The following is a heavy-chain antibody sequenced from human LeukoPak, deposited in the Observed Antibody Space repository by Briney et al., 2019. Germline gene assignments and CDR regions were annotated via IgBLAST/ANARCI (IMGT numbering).Heavy chain of an antibody. CDR1: GVSIRSYS. Sequence: SETLSLTCSVSGVSIRSYSWSWIRQPSGKGLEWIGRIQTSGSTNYNPSLRSRVTMSVDTSKNRFSLKLSSVTAADTAVYYCAREEEGDYSDYFDYWGQETLVTVSS. CDR2: IQTSGST. D-gene: IGHD2-15*01. V-gene: IGHV4-4*07. CDR3: AREEEGDYSDYFDY. J-gene: IGHJ4*02.